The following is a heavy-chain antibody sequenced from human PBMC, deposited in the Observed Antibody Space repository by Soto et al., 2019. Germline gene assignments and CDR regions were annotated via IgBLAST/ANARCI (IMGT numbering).Heavy chain of an antibody. CDR2: ISAYNGNT. V-gene: IGHV1-18*01. D-gene: IGHD3-22*01. J-gene: IGHJ5*02. CDR1: GYTFTSYG. Sequence: GASVKVSCKASGYTFTSYGISWVRQAPGQGLEWMGWISAYNGNTNYAQKLQGRVTMTTDTSTSTAYMELRSLRSDDTAVYYCARDGPTDYYDSSGFNWFDPWGQGTLVTVSS. CDR3: ARDGPTDYYDSSGFNWFDP.